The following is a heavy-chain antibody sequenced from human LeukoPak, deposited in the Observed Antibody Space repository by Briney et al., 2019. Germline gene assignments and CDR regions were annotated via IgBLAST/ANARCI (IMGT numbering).Heavy chain of an antibody. CDR3: ARAGMTTVTPLGY. Sequence: ASVKVSCKGSGYTFSSYAIHWVRQASGQRLEWMGWINAGNGNTKYSEKFQGRVTIIRDTSASTAYMELSRLRSDDTAVYYCARAGMTTVTPLGYWGQGTLVTVSS. CDR1: GYTFSSYA. J-gene: IGHJ4*02. CDR2: INAGNGNT. D-gene: IGHD4-17*01. V-gene: IGHV1-3*01.